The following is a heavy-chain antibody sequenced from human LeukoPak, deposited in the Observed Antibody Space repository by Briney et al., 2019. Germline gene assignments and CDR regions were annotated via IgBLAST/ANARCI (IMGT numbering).Heavy chain of an antibody. Sequence: GGSLRLSCVASGFTFSSYEMNWVRQAPGKGLEWVSYISSSSSTIYYADSVKGRFTISRDNAKNSLYLQMNSLRDEDTAVYYCASQYSSSWYWFDPWGQGTRVTVSS. J-gene: IGHJ5*02. D-gene: IGHD6-13*01. CDR2: ISSSSSTI. CDR3: ASQYSSSWYWFDP. V-gene: IGHV3-48*02. CDR1: GFTFSSYE.